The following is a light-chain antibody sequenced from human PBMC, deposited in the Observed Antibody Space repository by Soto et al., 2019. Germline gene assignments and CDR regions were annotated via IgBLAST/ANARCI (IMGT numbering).Light chain of an antibody. CDR1: QSVTRN. CDR3: QQYKNWPLT. J-gene: IGKJ4*01. Sequence: EIVITQSPATLSVSPGERATLSCRASQSVTRNLAWYQQKPGRAPRLLIYGASTRATDIPARFSGNGSGTEFTLTISSXQSEDFAVYSCQQYKNWPLTFGGGTKVDIK. CDR2: GAS. V-gene: IGKV3-15*01.